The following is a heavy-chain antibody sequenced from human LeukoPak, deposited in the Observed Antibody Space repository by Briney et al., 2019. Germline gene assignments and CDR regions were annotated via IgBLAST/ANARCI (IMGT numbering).Heavy chain of an antibody. CDR1: GGSISSYY. D-gene: IGHD3-10*01. Sequence: SQTLSLTCTVSGGSISSYYWSWIRQSAGQGLEWIGRMHTSGSTNYNPSLQSRGTMSVDTSKNQFSLKLSSVTAADTAVYYCARDSYYGSGSSGSWGQGTLVTVSS. V-gene: IGHV4-4*07. J-gene: IGHJ4*02. CDR3: ARDSYYGSGSSGS. CDR2: MHTSGST.